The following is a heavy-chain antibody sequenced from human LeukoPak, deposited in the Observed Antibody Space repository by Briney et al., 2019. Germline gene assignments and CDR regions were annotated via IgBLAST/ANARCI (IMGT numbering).Heavy chain of an antibody. CDR3: AKAFREFGSSSYSSFVI. Sequence: GGSLRLSCAASGFTFSSYAMSWVRQAPGKGLEWVSGTSGSGDETHHSDSVKGRFTISRDNSKNILYLQMNSLRAEDTAVYYCAKAFREFGSSSYSSFVIWGQGTLVTVSS. CDR2: TSGSGDET. V-gene: IGHV3-23*01. CDR1: GFTFSSYA. J-gene: IGHJ3*02. D-gene: IGHD6-13*01.